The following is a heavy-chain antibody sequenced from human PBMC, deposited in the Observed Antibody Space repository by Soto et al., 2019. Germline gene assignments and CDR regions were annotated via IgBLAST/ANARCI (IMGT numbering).Heavy chain of an antibody. V-gene: IGHV4-34*01. D-gene: IGHD2-15*01. J-gene: IGHJ5*02. CDR3: ARRDIVVVVAATPNWFDP. CDR1: AGSFSGYY. Sequence: SETLSHPCAVYAGSFSGYYWRWIRQPPGKGLEWIGEINHSGSTNYNPSLKSRVTISVDTSKNQFSLKLSSVTAADTAVYYCARRDIVVVVAATPNWFDPWGQGTLVTVSS. CDR2: INHSGST.